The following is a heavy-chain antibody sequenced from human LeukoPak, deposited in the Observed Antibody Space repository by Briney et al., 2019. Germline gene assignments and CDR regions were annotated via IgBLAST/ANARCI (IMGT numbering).Heavy chain of an antibody. V-gene: IGHV4-4*09. CDR3: ARHPRAARPFDY. D-gene: IGHD6-6*01. J-gene: IGHJ4*02. CDR2: IYTSGSP. CDR1: GGSISGFY. Sequence: PSETLSLTCTVSGGSISGFYWSCILQPPGKGLQCIGVIYTSGSPNYNPSLKSRVTISVDTSKNQFSLNLSSVTATDTAVYYCARHPRAARPFDYWGQGTLVTVSS.